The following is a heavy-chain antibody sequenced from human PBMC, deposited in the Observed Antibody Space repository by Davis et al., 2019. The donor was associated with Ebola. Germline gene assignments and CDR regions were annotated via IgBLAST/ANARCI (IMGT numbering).Heavy chain of an antibody. CDR2: ISDRNRET. J-gene: IGHJ4*02. Sequence: ASVKVSCKASGYPLTSHGISWVRQAPGQGLEWMGWISDRNRETNYAQKIQGRVTMTTDTSTNTAYMELRNLRSDDTAMYYCARGLYGGGSNYGGTDYWGQGTPVTVSS. D-gene: IGHD3-10*01. CDR1: GYPLTSHG. CDR3: ARGLYGGGSNYGGTDY. V-gene: IGHV1-18*01.